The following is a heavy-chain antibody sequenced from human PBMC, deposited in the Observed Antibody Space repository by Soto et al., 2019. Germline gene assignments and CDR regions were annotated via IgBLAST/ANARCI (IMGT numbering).Heavy chain of an antibody. CDR2: ISGSGGST. CDR1: GFTFSSYA. Sequence: EVQLLESGGGLVQPGGSLRLSCAASGFTFSSYAMSWVRQAPGKGLEWVSAISGSGGSTYYADSVKGRFTISRDNSKNTLYLQMNSLRAEDTAVYYCALSKKLVPYYYYYYMDVWGKGTTVTXSS. J-gene: IGHJ6*03. V-gene: IGHV3-23*01. CDR3: ALSKKLVPYYYYYYMDV. D-gene: IGHD6-6*01.